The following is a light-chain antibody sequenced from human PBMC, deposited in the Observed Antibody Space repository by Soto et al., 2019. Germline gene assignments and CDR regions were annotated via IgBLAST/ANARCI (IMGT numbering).Light chain of an antibody. V-gene: IGKV1-5*03. CDR3: QQYNSYPWT. CDR2: KAS. Sequence: DIQMTQSPSTLSASVGDRVTITCRASQNLNNWLAWFQQKPGKAPTLLIYKASGLESGVPSRFSGSGSGTEFTLTIISLQPDDFSTSYCQQYNSYPWTFGQGTKVEIK. CDR1: QNLNNW. J-gene: IGKJ1*01.